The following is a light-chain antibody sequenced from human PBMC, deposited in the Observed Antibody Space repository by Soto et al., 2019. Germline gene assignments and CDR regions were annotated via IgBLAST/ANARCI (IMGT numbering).Light chain of an antibody. CDR3: SSYTSSSTDV. V-gene: IGLV2-14*01. CDR1: SSDIGGSNY. Sequence: QSVLTQPPSVSGSPGQSVAISCAGTSSDIGGSNYVSWYRHHPGKAPKLMIYEVSKRPSGVSNRFSGSKSGNTASLTISGLQAEDEADYYCSSYTSSSTDVFGTGTKVTVL. J-gene: IGLJ1*01. CDR2: EVS.